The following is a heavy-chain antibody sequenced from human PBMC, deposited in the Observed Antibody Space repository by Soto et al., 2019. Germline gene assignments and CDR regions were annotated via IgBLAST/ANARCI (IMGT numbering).Heavy chain of an antibody. Sequence: EVQLLESGGGLVQPGGSLRLSCAASGFTCSGFAMNWVRQPPGKGLEWVSSVDYTGSYTFYAASVKGRFTISRDNSKNMVYLELNSLRAEGTAVYYCAKRSGGFSEFDYWGQGTLVIVSS. J-gene: IGHJ4*02. CDR2: VDYTGSYT. CDR3: AKRSGGFSEFDY. V-gene: IGHV3-23*01. CDR1: GFTCSGFA. D-gene: IGHD5-12*01.